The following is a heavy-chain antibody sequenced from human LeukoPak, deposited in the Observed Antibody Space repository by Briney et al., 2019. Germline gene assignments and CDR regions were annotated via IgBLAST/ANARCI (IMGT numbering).Heavy chain of an antibody. Sequence: GGSLRLFCAASGFTFSSYDMHWVRQATGKGLEWVSAIGTAGDTYYPGSVKGRFTISRENAKNSLYLQMNSLRAGDTAVYYCARAGPGVGATSRDAFGIWGQGTMVTVSS. CDR2: IGTAGDT. CDR1: GFTFSSYD. D-gene: IGHD1-26*01. V-gene: IGHV3-13*01. CDR3: ARAGPGVGATSRDAFGI. J-gene: IGHJ3*02.